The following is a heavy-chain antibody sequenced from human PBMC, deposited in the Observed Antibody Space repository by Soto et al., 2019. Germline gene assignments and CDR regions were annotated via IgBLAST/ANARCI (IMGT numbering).Heavy chain of an antibody. CDR2: IIPIFGTA. D-gene: IGHD5-18*01. CDR3: ARAATADYYGMDV. CDR1: GGTFSSYA. V-gene: IGHV1-69*13. J-gene: IGHJ6*02. Sequence: SVKVSCKASGGTFSSYAISWVRQAPGQGLEWMGGIIPIFGTANYAQKFQGRVTITADESTSTAYMGLSSLRSEDTAVYYCARAATADYYGMDVWGQGTTVTVSS.